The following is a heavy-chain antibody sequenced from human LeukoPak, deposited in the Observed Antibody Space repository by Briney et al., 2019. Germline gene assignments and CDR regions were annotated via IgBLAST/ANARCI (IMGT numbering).Heavy chain of an antibody. CDR3: ARDRGCSSTSCSSNWFDP. CDR1: GGSISSYY. D-gene: IGHD2-2*01. Sequence: SETLSLTCTVSGGSISSYYWSWIRQPAGKGLEWIGRIYTSGSTNYNPSLKSRVTMSVDTSKNQFSLKLSSVTAADTAMYYCARDRGCSSTSCSSNWFDPWGQGTLVTVSS. CDR2: IYTSGST. J-gene: IGHJ5*02. V-gene: IGHV4-4*07.